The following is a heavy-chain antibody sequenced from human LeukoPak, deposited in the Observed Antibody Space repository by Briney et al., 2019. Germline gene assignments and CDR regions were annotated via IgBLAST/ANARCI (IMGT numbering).Heavy chain of an antibody. Sequence: ASVNVSCKASGYTFSDYALHWVRPAPGRGLEWMGWINAANGDTKYSQRLHDRFIFTRDTSATTSYLEFTSLTSEDTAVYFCARGRSRGRPFDWLDGLDFWGQGTTVIVS. CDR3: ARGRSRGRPFDWLDGLDF. CDR1: GYTFSDYA. J-gene: IGHJ3*01. V-gene: IGHV1-3*01. CDR2: INAANGDT. D-gene: IGHD3-9*01.